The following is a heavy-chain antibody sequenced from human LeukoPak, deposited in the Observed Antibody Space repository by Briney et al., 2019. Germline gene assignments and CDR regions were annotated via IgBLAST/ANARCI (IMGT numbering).Heavy chain of an antibody. D-gene: IGHD3-10*01. V-gene: IGHV3-11*01. CDR1: GFTFKDYY. CDR2: ISSGGDTI. Sequence: GGSLRLSCEASGFTFKDYYMSWIRQAPGKGLEWVPYISSGGDTIKYADSVKGRFTISRDNAKNSLYLQMNSLRAEDTAVYYCARKKGGYYGSGSRFDLWGRGALGTVSS. J-gene: IGHJ2*01. CDR3: ARKKGGYYGSGSRFDL.